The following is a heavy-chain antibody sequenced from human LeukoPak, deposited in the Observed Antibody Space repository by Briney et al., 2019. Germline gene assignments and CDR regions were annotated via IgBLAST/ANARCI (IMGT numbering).Heavy chain of an antibody. CDR1: GYSFTSYW. Sequence: GESLQISCKGSGYSFTSYWIGWVRQMPGKGLEWMGIIYPGDSDTRYSPSFQGHVTISADKSISTAYLQWSSLKASDTAMYYCARRPYYYDSSGYYYEDWGQGTLVTVSS. V-gene: IGHV5-51*01. CDR2: IYPGDSDT. D-gene: IGHD3-22*01. CDR3: ARRPYYYDSSGYYYED. J-gene: IGHJ4*02.